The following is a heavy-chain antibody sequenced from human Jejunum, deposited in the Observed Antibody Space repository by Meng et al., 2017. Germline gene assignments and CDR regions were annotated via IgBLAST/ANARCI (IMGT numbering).Heavy chain of an antibody. CDR1: GGSVSSGNYY. CDR2: IYYSGST. V-gene: IGHV4-61*01. CDR3: ARGGFFEAAAANLIDS. Sequence: QGQLQESGPGLVRPSETRSLTCTVSGGSVSSGNYYWSWIRQPPGKGLEWIGYIYYSGSTNYNPSLKSRVTISVDTSKNQFSLKLSSVTAADTAVYYCARGGFFEAAAANLIDSWGQGTLVTVAS. J-gene: IGHJ4*02. D-gene: IGHD6-13*01.